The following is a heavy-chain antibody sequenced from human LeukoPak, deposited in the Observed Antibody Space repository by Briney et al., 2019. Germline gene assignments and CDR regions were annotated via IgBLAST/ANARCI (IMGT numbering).Heavy chain of an antibody. Sequence: GGSLRLSCAASGFTLSNYWMHWVRQGPGEGLVWVSRINRDGSSTSYEDSVKGRFRTSRDNAKNTLYLQMNSLRDEDTAVYYCARGGYTGVFDFWGQGTMVTVSS. CDR2: INRDGSST. CDR1: GFTLSNYW. J-gene: IGHJ3*01. CDR3: ARGGYTGVFDF. D-gene: IGHD5-18*01. V-gene: IGHV3-74*01.